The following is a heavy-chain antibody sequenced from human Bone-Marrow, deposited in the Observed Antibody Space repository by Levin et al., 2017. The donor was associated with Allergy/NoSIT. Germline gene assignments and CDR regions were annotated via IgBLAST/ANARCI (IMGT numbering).Heavy chain of an antibody. D-gene: IGHD6-13*01. J-gene: IGHJ5*02. CDR2: ISGSGGST. V-gene: IGHV3-23*01. CDR3: AKAAAKYSSSWYNWFDP. Sequence: GGSLRLSCAASGFTFSSYAMSWVRQAPGKGLEWVSAISGSGGSTYYADSVKGRFTISRDNSKNTLYLQMNSLRAEDTAVYYWAKAAAKYSSSWYNWFDPWGQGTLVTVSS. CDR1: GFTFSSYA.